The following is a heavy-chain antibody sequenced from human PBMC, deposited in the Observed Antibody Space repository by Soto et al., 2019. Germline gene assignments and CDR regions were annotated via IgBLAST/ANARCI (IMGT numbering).Heavy chain of an antibody. CDR1: GGSISSGDYY. CDR2: IYYSGST. J-gene: IGHJ4*02. V-gene: IGHV4-30-4*01. Sequence: SETLSLTCTVSGGSISSGDYYWSWIRQPPGKGLEWIGYIYYSGSTYYNPSLKSRVTISVDTSKNQFSLKLSSVTAADTAVYYCARALYSGYDYAPFDYWGQGTLVTVSS. D-gene: IGHD5-12*01. CDR3: ARALYSGYDYAPFDY.